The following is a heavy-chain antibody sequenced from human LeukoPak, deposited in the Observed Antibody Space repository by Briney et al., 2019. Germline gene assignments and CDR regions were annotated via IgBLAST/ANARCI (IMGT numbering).Heavy chain of an antibody. CDR2: FDPEDGET. CDR3: ATYSGGWTRYYFDY. CDR1: GYTLTELS. D-gene: IGHD6-19*01. J-gene: IGHJ4*02. V-gene: IGHV1-24*01. Sequence: ASVKVSCKVSGYTLTELSLHGVRQAPGKGLEWMGGFDPEDGETIYAQKFQGRVTMTEDTSTDTAYMELSSLRSEDTAVYYCATYSGGWTRYYFDYWGQGTLVTVSS.